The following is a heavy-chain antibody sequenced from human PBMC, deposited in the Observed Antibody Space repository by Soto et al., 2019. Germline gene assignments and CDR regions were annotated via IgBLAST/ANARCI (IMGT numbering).Heavy chain of an antibody. D-gene: IGHD3-16*01. CDR2: VFYSAST. Sequence: QIHLQESGPGLVKPSETLSLTCSVSGVSMSTSNDYWGWIRQSPGKGLEWIGCVFYSASTYYNPSLRSRLTFSVDLSKNQFSLRLSSVTAEDTAVYYCVRPQTPVGGVFDFWGQGLKVTVSS. CDR3: VRPQTPVGGVFDF. V-gene: IGHV4-39*01. CDR1: GVSMSTSNDY. J-gene: IGHJ4*01.